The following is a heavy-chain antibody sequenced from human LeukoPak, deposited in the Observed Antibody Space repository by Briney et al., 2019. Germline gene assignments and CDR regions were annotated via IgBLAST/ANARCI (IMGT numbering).Heavy chain of an antibody. CDR3: ARLYGSGYYDGDF. J-gene: IGHJ4*02. Sequence: PSETLSLTCTVSGGSIRSYYWSWIRQPPGKGLEWIGYIYSSGTTNYNPSLKSRVTFSIGSTKNHFSLKLTSMRAADTAVYYCARLYGSGYYDGDFWGQGSLVTVSS. CDR1: GGSIRSYY. D-gene: IGHD6-25*01. CDR2: IYSSGTT. V-gene: IGHV4-59*08.